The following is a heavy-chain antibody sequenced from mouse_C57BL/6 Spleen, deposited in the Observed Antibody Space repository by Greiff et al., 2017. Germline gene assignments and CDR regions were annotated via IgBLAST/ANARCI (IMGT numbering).Heavy chain of an antibody. CDR1: GYTFTDYN. V-gene: IGHV1-22*01. J-gene: IGHJ4*01. Sequence: EVQLQQSGPELVKPGASVTMSCKASGYTFTDYNMHWVKQSHGKSLEWIGYINPNNGGTSYNQKFKGKATLTVNKSSSTAYMELRSLTSEDSAVYYCARGGLRIYYYAMDYWGQGTSVTVSS. CDR3: ARGGLRIYYYAMDY. CDR2: INPNNGGT. D-gene: IGHD1-1*01.